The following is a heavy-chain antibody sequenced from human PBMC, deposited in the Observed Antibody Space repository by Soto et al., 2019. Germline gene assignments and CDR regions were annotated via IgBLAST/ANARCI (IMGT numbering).Heavy chain of an antibody. V-gene: IGHV1-2*02. D-gene: IGHD3-3*01. J-gene: IGHJ3*02. CDR1: GYPVTAYY. CDR3: ARGGGVGVAGSAAFDM. CDR2: INPATGAA. Sequence: QLHLVQSGAVVKKPGASVTVSCSASGYPVTAYYMHWVRQAPGRGLEWMGGINPATGAAKYTQTFPGRVTMTRDTSTSTVFMEPSGLTSEDTAVFYCARGGGVGVAGSAAFDMWGQGTLVTVSS.